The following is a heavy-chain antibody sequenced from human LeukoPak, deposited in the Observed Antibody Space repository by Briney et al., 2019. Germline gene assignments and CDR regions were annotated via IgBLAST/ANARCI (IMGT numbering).Heavy chain of an antibody. J-gene: IGHJ5*02. CDR3: ARGQVPAARGYNWFDP. V-gene: IGHV4-34*01. CDR1: GWSFNDYY. D-gene: IGHD2-2*01. Sequence: PSETLSLTCAVYGWSFNDYYWNWIRQPPGKGLEWVGEINARGDTNFNPSLKSRVTISVDTSESQFSLTLTSMIAADTAVYYCARGQVPAARGYNWFDPWGQGTLVTVSS. CDR2: INARGDT.